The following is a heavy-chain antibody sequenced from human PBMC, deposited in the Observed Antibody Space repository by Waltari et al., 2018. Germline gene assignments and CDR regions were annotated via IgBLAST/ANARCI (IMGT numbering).Heavy chain of an antibody. V-gene: IGHV3-23*01. CDR1: GFPFSSYA. Sequence: EVQLLESGGGLVQPGGSLSLSCAASGFPFSSYAMSWVRQAPGKGLEWVSAISGSGGSTYYTDSVKGRFTISRDNSKNTLYLQMNSLSAEDTAVYYCAKDGGNSGWFFDYWGQGTLVTVSS. CDR3: AKDGGNSGWFFDY. CDR2: ISGSGGST. J-gene: IGHJ4*02. D-gene: IGHD6-19*01.